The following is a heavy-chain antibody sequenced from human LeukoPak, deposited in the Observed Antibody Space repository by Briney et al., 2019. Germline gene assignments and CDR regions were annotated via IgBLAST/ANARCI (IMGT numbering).Heavy chain of an antibody. CDR3: ARGRAKQLVSPPHNY. V-gene: IGHV3-30*04. D-gene: IGHD6-13*01. J-gene: IGHJ4*02. CDR1: GFTFSSYA. Sequence: GGSLRLSCAASGFTFSSYAMHWVRQAPGKGLEWVAVISYDGSNKYYADSVKGRFTISRDNSKNTLYLQMNSLRAEDTAVYYCARGRAKQLVSPPHNYWGQGTLVTVSS. CDR2: ISYDGSNK.